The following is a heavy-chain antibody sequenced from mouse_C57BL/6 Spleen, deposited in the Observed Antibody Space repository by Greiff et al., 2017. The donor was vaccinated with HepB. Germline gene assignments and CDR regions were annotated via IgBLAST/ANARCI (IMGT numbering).Heavy chain of an antibody. CDR2: ISSGSSTI. D-gene: IGHD1-1*01. CDR3: AKAFITTVVATGAMDY. V-gene: IGHV5-17*01. J-gene: IGHJ4*01. CDR1: GFTFSDYG. Sequence: EVKLMESGGGLVKPGGSLKLSCAASGFTFSDYGMHWVRQAPEKGLEWVAYISSGSSTIYYADTVKGRFTISRDNAKNNLFLQMTSLRSEDTAMDYCAKAFITTVVATGAMDYWGQGTSVTVSS.